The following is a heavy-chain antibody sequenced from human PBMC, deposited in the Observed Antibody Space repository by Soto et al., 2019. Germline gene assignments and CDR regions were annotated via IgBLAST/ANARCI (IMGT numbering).Heavy chain of an antibody. D-gene: IGHD6-19*01. CDR1: GFTFSSYA. CDR2: ISGSGSST. Sequence: GGSLSLSCAASGFTFSSYAMNWVRQAPGKGLEWVSVISGSGSSTYYADSVKGRFTISRDNSKNTLYLQMNSLRAEDTAVYYCASRSSGWYFDYWGRGTLVTVSS. V-gene: IGHV3-23*01. J-gene: IGHJ4*02. CDR3: ASRSSGWYFDY.